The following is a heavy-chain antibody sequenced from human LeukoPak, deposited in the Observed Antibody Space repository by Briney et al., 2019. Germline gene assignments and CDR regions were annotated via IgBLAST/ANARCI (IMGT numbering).Heavy chain of an antibody. J-gene: IGHJ4*02. CDR3: AGDMVTENPDC. D-gene: IGHD5-18*01. CDR1: GFTFSSYA. V-gene: IGHV3-30-3*01. Sequence: PGRSLRLSCAASGFTFSSYAMHWVRQAPGKGLEWVAVISYDGSNEYYADSVKGRLTISRDNSKNTLYVQMNSLRAEDTAVYYCAGDMVTENPDCWGQGTLVTVSS. CDR2: ISYDGSNE.